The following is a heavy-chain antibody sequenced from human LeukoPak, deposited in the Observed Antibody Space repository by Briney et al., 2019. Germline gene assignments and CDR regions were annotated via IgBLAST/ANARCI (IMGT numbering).Heavy chain of an antibody. CDR3: AKDGNWNPPRFFDY. CDR1: RFTFDSYA. CDR2: ISGSGGST. Sequence: GGSLRLSCAASRFTFDSYAMSWVRQAPGKGLEWVSAISGSGGSTYYADSVKGRFTISRDNSKNTLYLQMNSLRAEDTAVYYCAKDGNWNPPRFFDYWGQGTLVTVSS. D-gene: IGHD1-1*01. V-gene: IGHV3-23*01. J-gene: IGHJ4*02.